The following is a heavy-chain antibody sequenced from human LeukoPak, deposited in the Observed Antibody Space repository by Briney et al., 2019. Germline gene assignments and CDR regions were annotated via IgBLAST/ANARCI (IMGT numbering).Heavy chain of an antibody. Sequence: SETLSLTCAVYGGSFSGYYWSWIRQPPGKGLEWIGEIKNSGSTNYNPSLMSRGTISVDTYKNQFSLKLSSVTAADTAVYYCARGRGVTTFHQGGDYWGQGTLVTVSS. J-gene: IGHJ4*02. CDR2: IKNSGST. V-gene: IGHV4-34*01. CDR3: ARGRGVTTFHQGGDY. CDR1: GGSFSGYY. D-gene: IGHD4-17*01.